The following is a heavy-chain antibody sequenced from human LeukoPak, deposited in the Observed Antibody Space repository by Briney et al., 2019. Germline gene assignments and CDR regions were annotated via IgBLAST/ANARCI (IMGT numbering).Heavy chain of an antibody. J-gene: IGHJ5*02. CDR1: GYTFTGYY. V-gene: IGHV1-2*02. D-gene: IGHD6-13*01. CDR3: ARDHRAAAAGTGDNWFDP. CDR2: INPNSGGT. Sequence: ASVKVSCKASGYTFTGYYMHWVRQAPGQGLEWMGWINPNSGGTNYAQKFQGRVTMTRDTSISTAYMELSRLRSDDTAVYYCARDHRAAAAGTGDNWFDPWGQGTLVTVSS.